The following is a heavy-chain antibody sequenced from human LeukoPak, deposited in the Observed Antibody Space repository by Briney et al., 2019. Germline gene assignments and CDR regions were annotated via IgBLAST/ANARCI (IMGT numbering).Heavy chain of an antibody. CDR1: GGSFSGYY. CDR2: INHSGST. D-gene: IGHD3-10*01. CDR3: ARATSITMVRGPKGGVGNWFDP. V-gene: IGHV4-34*01. Sequence: SETLSLTCAVYGGSFSGYYWTWIRQPPGKGLEWIGDINHSGSTTYNPSLKSRVTISGDTSKNQFSLKLSSVTAADTAVYYCARATSITMVRGPKGGVGNWFDPWGQGTLVTVSS. J-gene: IGHJ5*02.